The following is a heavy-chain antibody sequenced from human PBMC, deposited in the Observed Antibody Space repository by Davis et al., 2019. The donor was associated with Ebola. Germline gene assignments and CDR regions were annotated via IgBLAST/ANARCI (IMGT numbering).Heavy chain of an antibody. CDR2: IRYDGSDK. D-gene: IGHD4-23*01. CDR3: AQQLGDYGGNALRY. CDR1: GFTFSSYG. J-gene: IGHJ4*02. V-gene: IGHV3-30*02. Sequence: GGSLRLSCEASGFTFSSYGMHWVRQAPGKGLEWVAFIRYDGSDKYYADSVKGRFTISRDNSKNTLYLQMDSLRAEDTAVYYCAQQLGDYGGNALRYWGQGTLVTVSS.